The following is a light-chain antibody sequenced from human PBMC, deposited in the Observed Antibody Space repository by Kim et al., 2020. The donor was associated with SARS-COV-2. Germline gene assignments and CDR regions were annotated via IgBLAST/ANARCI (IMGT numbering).Light chain of an antibody. CDR3: QKYSSAPWT. Sequence: ASVGDRVTITCRASQCISNYLAWYQQKPGKVPKLLIYGASTLQSGVPSRFSGSGSGTDFTLTISSLQPEDVAIYYCQKYSSAPWTFGQGTKVDIK. CDR1: QCISNY. CDR2: GAS. V-gene: IGKV1-27*01. J-gene: IGKJ1*01.